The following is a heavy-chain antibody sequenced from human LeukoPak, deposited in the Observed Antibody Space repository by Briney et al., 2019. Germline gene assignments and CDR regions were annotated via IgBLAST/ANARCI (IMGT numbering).Heavy chain of an antibody. V-gene: IGHV4-39*07. D-gene: IGHD6-13*01. CDR2: IYHSGST. Sequence: SETLSLTCTVSGGSISSSSYYWGWIRQPPGKGLEWIGYIYHSGSTYYNPSLKSRVTISVDRSKNQFSLKLSSVTAADTAVYYCARGGSSRMVYWGQGTLVTVSS. CDR1: GGSISSSSYY. CDR3: ARGGSSRMVY. J-gene: IGHJ4*02.